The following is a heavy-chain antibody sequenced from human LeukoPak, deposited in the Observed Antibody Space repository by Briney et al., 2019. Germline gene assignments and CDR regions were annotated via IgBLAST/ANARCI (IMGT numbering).Heavy chain of an antibody. CDR3: AKDPEF. V-gene: IGHV3-23*01. CDR2: MSGVGGAA. Sequence: GGSLSLSCAASGFTFSNYAMSWVRQAPGKGLEWVSAMSGVGGAAFYADSVKGRFTISRDNSKNTLYLQMNSLRAEDTAVYYCAKDPEFWGQGILVTVSS. D-gene: IGHD3-10*01. J-gene: IGHJ4*02. CDR1: GFTFSNYA.